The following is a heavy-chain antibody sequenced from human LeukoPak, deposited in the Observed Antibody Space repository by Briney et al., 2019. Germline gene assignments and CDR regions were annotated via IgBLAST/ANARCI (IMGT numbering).Heavy chain of an antibody. J-gene: IGHJ4*02. Sequence: GGSLRLSCVASGFTFTTFWMTRVRQAPGKALEWVGNMRQDGSVTFYGDSVKGRFTISRDNAKNSVFLQMNSLRAEDTAVYYCATSKDTAGGPYWGQGALVTVSS. CDR1: GFTFTTFW. CDR3: ATSKDTAGGPY. D-gene: IGHD6-13*01. CDR2: MRQDGSVT. V-gene: IGHV3-7*01.